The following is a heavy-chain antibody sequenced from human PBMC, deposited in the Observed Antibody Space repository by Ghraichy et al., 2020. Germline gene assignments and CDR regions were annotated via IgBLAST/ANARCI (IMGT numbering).Heavy chain of an antibody. Sequence: SETLSLTCAVYGGSFSGYYWSWIRQPPGKGLEWIGEINHSGSTNYNPSLKSRVTISVDTSKNQFSLKLSSVTAADTAVYYCARGAEYSSSWYPIKTKYFGGVYYYYWGQGTLVTVSS. CDR1: GGSFSGYY. V-gene: IGHV4-34*01. CDR2: INHSGST. CDR3: ARGAEYSSSWYPIKTKYFGGVYYYY. D-gene: IGHD6-13*01. J-gene: IGHJ4*02.